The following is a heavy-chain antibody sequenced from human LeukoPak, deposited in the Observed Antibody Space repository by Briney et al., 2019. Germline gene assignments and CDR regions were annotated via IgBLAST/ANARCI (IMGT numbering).Heavy chain of an antibody. CDR1: GFTFSSYS. CDR3: AKAFSGSGNYGGLDY. CDR2: IRGSGGST. J-gene: IGHJ4*02. D-gene: IGHD3-10*01. V-gene: IGHV3-23*01. Sequence: GGSLRLSCAASGFTFSSYSMNWVRQAPGKGLEWVSGIRGSGGSTNYADSVKGRFTISRENSKNTLCLQMNSLRAEDTAVYYCAKAFSGSGNYGGLDYWGQGILVTVSS.